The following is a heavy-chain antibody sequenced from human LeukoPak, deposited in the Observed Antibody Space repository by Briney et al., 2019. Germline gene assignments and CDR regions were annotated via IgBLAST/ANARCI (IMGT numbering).Heavy chain of an antibody. V-gene: IGHV4-4*07. J-gene: IGHJ3*02. Sequence: KPSETLSLTCTVSGGSISNSYWSWIRQPAGKGLEWIGRIYTSGSTNYNPSLKSRVTMSVDTSKNQFSLKLNSVTAADTAVYYCARVREYGDPDAFDIWGQGTMVTVSS. CDR1: GGSISNSY. CDR2: IYTSGST. D-gene: IGHD4-17*01. CDR3: ARVREYGDPDAFDI.